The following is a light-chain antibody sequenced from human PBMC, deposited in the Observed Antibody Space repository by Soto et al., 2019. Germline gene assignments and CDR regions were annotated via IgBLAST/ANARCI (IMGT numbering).Light chain of an antibody. V-gene: IGLV4-69*01. Sequence: QLVLTQSPSASASLGASVKLTCTLRRGHSSYAIAWHQQQPEKGPRYLMTLNSDGSHSKGDGIPDRFSGSSSGAERYLTITSLQSEDEADYYCQTGGTGVVFGGGTKLTVL. J-gene: IGLJ2*01. CDR3: QTGGTGVV. CDR2: LNSDGSH. CDR1: RGHSSYA.